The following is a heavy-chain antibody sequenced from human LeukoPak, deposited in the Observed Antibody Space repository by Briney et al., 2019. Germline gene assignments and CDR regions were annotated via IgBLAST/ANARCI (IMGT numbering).Heavy chain of an antibody. CDR3: ARDVAQLHTHHYYMDV. D-gene: IGHD2-2*01. CDR2: ISAYNGNT. CDR1: GYTFTSYG. J-gene: IGHJ6*03. V-gene: IGHV1-18*01. Sequence: ASVKVSCKASGYTFTSYGFSWVRQAPGQGLEWMGWISAYNGNTNYAQQLQGRVTMTTDTSTSTAYMELRSLRSDDTAVYYCARDVAQLHTHHYYMDVWGKGTTVTVSS.